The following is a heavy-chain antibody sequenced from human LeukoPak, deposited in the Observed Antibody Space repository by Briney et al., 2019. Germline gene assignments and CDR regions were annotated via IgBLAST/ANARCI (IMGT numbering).Heavy chain of an antibody. CDR3: AKRPISGDDKSFDY. D-gene: IGHD2-21*01. CDR2: IRESSGDT. Sequence: SGGSLRLSCAASGFTVINYAMNWVRQAPGKGLEWVSTIRESSGDTYYEDSVKGRFTIYRDISRNTVYLQMNNLRVEDTAVYFCAKRPISGDDKSFDYWGQGLLVTVSS. J-gene: IGHJ4*02. CDR1: GFTVINYA. V-gene: IGHV3-23*01.